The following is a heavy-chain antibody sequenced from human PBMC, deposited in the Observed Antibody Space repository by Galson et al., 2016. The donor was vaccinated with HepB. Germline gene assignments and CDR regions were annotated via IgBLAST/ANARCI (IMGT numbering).Heavy chain of an antibody. D-gene: IGHD3-16*02. Sequence: SLRLSCAASGFTFRNYGMHWVRQAPGKGPEWVAVISYDGMDKNYVDSVKGRFTISRDNSKNTLYLQMNSLRLEDTAVYYCAKEIHRRGYLEHRGQGTRVTVSS. J-gene: IGHJ4*02. V-gene: IGHV3-30*18. CDR1: GFTFRNYG. CDR3: AKEIHRRGYLEH. CDR2: ISYDGMDK.